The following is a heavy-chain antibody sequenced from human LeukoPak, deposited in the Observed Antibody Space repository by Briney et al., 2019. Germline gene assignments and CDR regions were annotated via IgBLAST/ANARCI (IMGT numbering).Heavy chain of an antibody. CDR3: AREAWELLHRSPLDY. Sequence: PGGSLRLSCAASGFTFSIYCMHWVRQAPGKGLEWVAVISYGGSNKYYAASVQGRFTISRDNSKNTLYLQMNSLRAEDTAVYYCAREAWELLHRSPLDYWGQGTLVTVSS. V-gene: IGHV3-33*01. CDR2: ISYGGSNK. D-gene: IGHD1-26*01. J-gene: IGHJ4*02. CDR1: GFTFSIYC.